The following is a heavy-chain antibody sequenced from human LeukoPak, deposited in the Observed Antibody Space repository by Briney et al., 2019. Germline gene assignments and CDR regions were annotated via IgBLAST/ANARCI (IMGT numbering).Heavy chain of an antibody. D-gene: IGHD5-24*01. CDR2: IKQDESEK. J-gene: IGHJ4*02. Sequence: GGSLRLSCAASGFTFSSFWMSWVRQAPAKGLEWVANIKQDESEKYYVDSVKGRFTISRDNAKNSLYLQMNSLRAEDTAVYYCARDRVGRDGYNYYFDYWGQGTLVTVSS. V-gene: IGHV3-7*01. CDR3: ARDRVGRDGYNYYFDY. CDR1: GFTFSSFW.